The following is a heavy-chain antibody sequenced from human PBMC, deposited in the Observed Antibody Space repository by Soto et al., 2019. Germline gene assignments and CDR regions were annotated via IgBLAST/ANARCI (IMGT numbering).Heavy chain of an antibody. CDR2: ILPIFGTA. CDR3: ARDNGYSNYYYYYGMDV. V-gene: IGHV1-69*13. Sequence: SVRVSCRASGGTFTSYAISWVRQAPGQGLEWMGGILPIFGTANYAQKLQGRVTMTADESTSTAYMELSSLRSEDTDVYYCARDNGYSNYYYYYGMDVWGQGTTVTVSS. CDR1: GGTFTSYA. D-gene: IGHD2-15*01. J-gene: IGHJ6*02.